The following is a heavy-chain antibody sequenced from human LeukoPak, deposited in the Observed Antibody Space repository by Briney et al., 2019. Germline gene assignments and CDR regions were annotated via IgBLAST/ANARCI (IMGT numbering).Heavy chain of an antibody. V-gene: IGHV3-30*02. CDR3: AKDQPVKLLWFGEDRGYYFDY. CDR2: IRYDGSNK. CDR1: GFTFSSYG. Sequence: GGSLRLSCAASGFTFSSYGMHWVRQAPGKGLEWVAFIRYDGSNKYYADSVKGRFTISRDNSKNTLYLQMNSLRAEDTAVYYCAKDQPVKLLWFGEDRGYYFDYWGQGTLVTVSS. J-gene: IGHJ4*02. D-gene: IGHD3-10*01.